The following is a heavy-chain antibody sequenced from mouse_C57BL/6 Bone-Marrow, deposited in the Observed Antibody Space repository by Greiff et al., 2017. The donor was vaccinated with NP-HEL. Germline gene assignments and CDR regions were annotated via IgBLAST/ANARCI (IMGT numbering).Heavy chain of an antibody. D-gene: IGHD1-1*01. Sequence: EVKLVESGPGLVKPSQSLSLTCSVTGYSITSGYYWNWIRQFPGNKLEWMGYISYDGSNNYNPSLKNRISITRDTSKNQFFLKLNSVTTEDTATYYCAQGTYYYGSSYYYAMDYWGQGTSVTVSS. J-gene: IGHJ4*01. CDR2: ISYDGSN. CDR1: GYSITSGYY. V-gene: IGHV3-6*01. CDR3: AQGTYYYGSSYYYAMDY.